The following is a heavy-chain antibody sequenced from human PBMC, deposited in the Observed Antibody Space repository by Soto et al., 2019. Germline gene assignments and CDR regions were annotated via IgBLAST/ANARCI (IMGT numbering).Heavy chain of an antibody. CDR3: ANIRTILGVSDRIGKGY. J-gene: IGHJ4*02. CDR1: GFTFSSYA. D-gene: IGHD3-3*01. CDR2: ISGSGGST. Sequence: EVQLLESGGGLVQPGGSLRLSCAASGFTFSSYAMSWVRQAPGKGLEWVSAISGSGGSTYYADSVKGRFTISRDNSKNTLYPQMNSLRAEGTAVYYCANIRTILGVSDRIGKGYWGQGTLGTVSS. V-gene: IGHV3-23*01.